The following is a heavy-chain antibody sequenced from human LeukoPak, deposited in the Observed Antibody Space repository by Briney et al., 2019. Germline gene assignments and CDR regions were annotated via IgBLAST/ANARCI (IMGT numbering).Heavy chain of an antibody. J-gene: IGHJ3*02. CDR1: GYSFTSYW. D-gene: IGHD6-13*01. CDR2: IYPGDSDT. Sequence: ESLKISCKGSGYSFTSYWIGWVRQMPGKGLEWMGIIYPGDSDTRYSPSFQGQVTISADKSISTAYLQWSSLKASDTAMYYCARHRAAAEDLDAFDIWGQGTMVTVSS. CDR3: ARHRAAAEDLDAFDI. V-gene: IGHV5-51*01.